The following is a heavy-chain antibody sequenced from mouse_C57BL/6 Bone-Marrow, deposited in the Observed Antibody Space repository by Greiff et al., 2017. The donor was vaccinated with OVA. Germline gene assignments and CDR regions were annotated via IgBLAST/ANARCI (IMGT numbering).Heavy chain of an antibody. CDR2: IFPGSGST. J-gene: IGHJ2*01. V-gene: IGHV1-56*01. CDR1: GYTFTSYW. D-gene: IGHD1-1*01. CDR3: ASGGTTVVEGDYFDY. Sequence: QVQLQQSGPELVKPGASVKISCKASGYTFTSYWMQWVRQRPGQGLEWIGEIFPGSGSTYYNEKFKGKATLTVDKSSSTAYMQLSSLTSEDSAVYFCASGGTTVVEGDYFDYWGRGKALTVTA.